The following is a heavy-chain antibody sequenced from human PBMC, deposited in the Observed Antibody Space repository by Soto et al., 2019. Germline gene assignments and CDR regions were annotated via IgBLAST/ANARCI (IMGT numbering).Heavy chain of an antibody. CDR2: LNSGGGVT. D-gene: IGHD6-25*01. V-gene: IGHV3-23*01. J-gene: IGHJ4*02. Sequence: GGSLRLSCAASGFTFNNSAMDWVRQAPGKGLEWVSNLNSGGGVTYYADSVKGRFTISRDNSKNRLYLQMNSLRAEDTALYYCATAVAATIYSPAYWGQGTLVTVSS. CDR1: GFTFNNSA. CDR3: ATAVAATIYSPAY.